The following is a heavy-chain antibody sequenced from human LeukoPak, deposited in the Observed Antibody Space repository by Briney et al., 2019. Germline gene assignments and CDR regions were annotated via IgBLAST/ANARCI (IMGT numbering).Heavy chain of an antibody. CDR1: GYTFTSYG. CDR2: ISTYNGNT. D-gene: IGHD5-18*01. Sequence: RASVKVSCKASGYTFTSYGINWVRQAPGQGLEWMGWISTYNGNTNYAQKLQGRVTMTTDTSTRTAYMALRSLRSDDTAVYYCARGSSYGFSMGYWGQGTLVTVSS. J-gene: IGHJ4*02. V-gene: IGHV1-18*01. CDR3: ARGSSYGFSMGY.